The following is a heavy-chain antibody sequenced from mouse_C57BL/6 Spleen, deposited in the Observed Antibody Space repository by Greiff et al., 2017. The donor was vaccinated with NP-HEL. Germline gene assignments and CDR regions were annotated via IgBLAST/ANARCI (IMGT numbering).Heavy chain of an antibody. CDR3: ARKYGNYDYAMDY. CDR2: IWSGGST. J-gene: IGHJ4*01. CDR1: GFSLTSYG. V-gene: IGHV2-2*01. Sequence: VQLVESGPGLVQPSQSLTITCTVSGFSLTSYGVHWVRQSPGKGLEWLGVIWSGGSTDYNAAFISRLSISKDNSKSQVFFKMNSLQADDTAIYYCARKYGNYDYAMDYWGQGTSVTVSS. D-gene: IGHD2-1*01.